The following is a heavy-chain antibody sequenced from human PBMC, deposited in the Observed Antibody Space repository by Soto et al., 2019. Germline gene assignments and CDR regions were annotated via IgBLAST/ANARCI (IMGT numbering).Heavy chain of an antibody. CDR1: GYTFTLYA. V-gene: IGHV1-3*01. D-gene: IGHD3-3*01. CDR3: ARDQRRDYDFWSGYSLGFDY. J-gene: IGHJ4*02. Sequence: QVHLVQSGAEVKKPGASVKISCKASGYTFTLYAMHWVRQAAGQRLEWMGWINAANGNTKSSQKFQGRVTFTRDTSATNGYMELSTLNSADTAVYYCARDQRRDYDFWSGYSLGFDYWGQGTPVTVSS. CDR2: INAANGNT.